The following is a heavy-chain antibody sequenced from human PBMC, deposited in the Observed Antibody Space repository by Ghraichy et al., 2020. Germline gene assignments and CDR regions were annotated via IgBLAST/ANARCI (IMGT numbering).Heavy chain of an antibody. CDR1: GFTFDDYA. D-gene: IGHD3-16*01. Sequence: SLNISCAASGFTFDDYAMHWVRQAPGKGLEWVSGISWNSGSIGYADSVKGRFTISRDNAKNSLYLQMNSLRAEDTALYYCAKDATGGYYYGMDVWGQGTTVTVSS. V-gene: IGHV3-9*01. CDR3: AKDATGGYYYGMDV. CDR2: ISWNSGSI. J-gene: IGHJ6*02.